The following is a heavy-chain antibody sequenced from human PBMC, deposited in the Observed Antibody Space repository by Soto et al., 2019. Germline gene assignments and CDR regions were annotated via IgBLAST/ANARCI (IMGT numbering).Heavy chain of an antibody. CDR2: IWYDGSNK. CDR1: GFTFSSYG. J-gene: IGHJ4*02. CDR3: ARGDGSLDY. V-gene: IGHV3-33*01. D-gene: IGHD5-12*01. Sequence: QVQLVESGGGVVQPGRSLRLSCAASGFTFSSYGMHWVRQAPGKGLEWVAVIWYDGSNKYYADSVKGRFTISRDKSKNTLYLQMNSLRAEDTAVYYCARGDGSLDYWGQGTLVTVSS.